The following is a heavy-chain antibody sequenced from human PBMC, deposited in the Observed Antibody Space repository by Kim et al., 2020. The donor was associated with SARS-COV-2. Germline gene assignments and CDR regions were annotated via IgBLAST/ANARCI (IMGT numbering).Heavy chain of an antibody. D-gene: IGHD6-13*01. J-gene: IGHJ4*02. Sequence: GGSLRLSCAASGFTFSSYGMHWVRQAPGKGLEWVAVIWYDGSNKYYADSVKGRFTISRDNSKNTLYLQMNSVRAEDTAVYYCARGVAAAGTVDYWGQGTLVTVSS. CDR2: IWYDGSNK. V-gene: IGHV3-33*01. CDR3: ARGVAAAGTVDY. CDR1: GFTFSSYG.